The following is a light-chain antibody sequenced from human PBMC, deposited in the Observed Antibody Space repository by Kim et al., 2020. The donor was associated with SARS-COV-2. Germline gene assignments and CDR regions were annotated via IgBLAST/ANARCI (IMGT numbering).Light chain of an antibody. CDR2: DAS. V-gene: IGKV3-11*01. CDR3: QQWNSWPLT. CDR1: QSVSSY. J-gene: IGKJ4*01. Sequence: EIVLTQSPATLSLSPGERATLSCRASQSVSSYLVWYQHKPGQTPRLLIYDASNRATGIPARFSGSGSGTDFTLTISSLEAEDFAVYYCQQWNSWPLTFGGGTKVDIK.